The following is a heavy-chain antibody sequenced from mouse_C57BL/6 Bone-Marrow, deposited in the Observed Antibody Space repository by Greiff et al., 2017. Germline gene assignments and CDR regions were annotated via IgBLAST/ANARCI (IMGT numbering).Heavy chain of an antibody. CDR2: IDPSDSYT. CDR1: GYTFTSYW. CDR3: ARDSGTTLFDY. V-gene: IGHV1-69*01. J-gene: IGHJ2*01. Sequence: VQLQQSGAELVMPGASVKLSCKASGYTFTSYWMHWVKQRPGQGLEWIGEIDPSDSYTNYNQKFKGKSTLTVDKSSSTAYMQLSSLTSEDSAVYYCARDSGTTLFDYWGQGTTLTVSS. D-gene: IGHD4-1*01.